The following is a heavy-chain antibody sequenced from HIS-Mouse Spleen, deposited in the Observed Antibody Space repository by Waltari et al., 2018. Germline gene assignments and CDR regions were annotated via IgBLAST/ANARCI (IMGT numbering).Heavy chain of an antibody. CDR2: IYYSGST. V-gene: IGHV4-39*07. CDR3: AREIPYSSSWYDWYFDL. D-gene: IGHD6-13*01. CDR1: GGSISSSSYY. Sequence: QLQLQESGPGLVKPSETLSLTCTVSGGSISSSSYYWGWIRQPPGNGLGWLGSIYYSGSTYYTPSLKSRVTISVDTSKNQFSLKLSSVTAADTAVYYCAREIPYSSSWYDWYFDLWGRGTLVTVSS. J-gene: IGHJ2*01.